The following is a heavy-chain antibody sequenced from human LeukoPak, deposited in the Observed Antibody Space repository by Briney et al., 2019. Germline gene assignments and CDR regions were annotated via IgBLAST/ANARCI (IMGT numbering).Heavy chain of an antibody. J-gene: IGHJ6*02. CDR3: ARGPILLWLHNGMDV. D-gene: IGHD2/OR15-2a*01. Sequence: GRSLRLSCTASGFIFADHAMSCVPQAPGNGLECVSFIRSKAYGGTTEYGPSLRDRFPISRDDSNGIAYLPMNNLKSEDTAVYYCARGPILLWLHNGMDVWGPGTTVIVSS. CDR1: GFIFADHA. CDR2: IRSKAYGGTT. V-gene: IGHV3-49*04.